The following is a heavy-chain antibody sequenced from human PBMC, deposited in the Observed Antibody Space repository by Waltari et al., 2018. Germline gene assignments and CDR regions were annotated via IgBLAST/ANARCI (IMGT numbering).Heavy chain of an antibody. CDR1: GFTFGDYA. CDR3: TRVGIAAPGDYMDV. V-gene: IGHV3-49*03. D-gene: IGHD6-13*01. CDR2: IRSKAYGGTT. J-gene: IGHJ6*03. Sequence: EVQLVESGGGLVQPGRSLRLSCTASGFTFGDYAMSWFRQAPGKGLEWVGFIRSKAYGGTTEYAASVKGRFTISRDDSKSIAYLQMNSLKTEDTAVYYCTRVGIAAPGDYMDVWGKGTTVTISS.